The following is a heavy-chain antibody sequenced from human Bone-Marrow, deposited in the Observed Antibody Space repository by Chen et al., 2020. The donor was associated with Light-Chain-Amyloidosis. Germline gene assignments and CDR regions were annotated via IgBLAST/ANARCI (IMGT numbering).Heavy chain of an antibody. J-gene: IGHJ4*02. V-gene: IGHV3-53*02. CDR3: ARGSRAAGGLGSGYFDS. D-gene: IGHD6-13*01. Sequence: DVQLVETGGGLIRPGGSLRLSCAVSGFSVSSIYMTWVRQAPGKAPEWVAVIYNDADGSRHYPDSVRGRFAISSDTSKNSIYLQMNSLRPEDTAIYYCARGSRAAGGLGSGYFDSWGQGIRVTVSS. CDR1: GFSVSSIY. CDR2: IYNDADGSR.